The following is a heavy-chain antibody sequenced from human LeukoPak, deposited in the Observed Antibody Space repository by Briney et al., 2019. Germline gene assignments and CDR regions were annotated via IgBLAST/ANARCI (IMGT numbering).Heavy chain of an antibody. CDR1: GFTFSSYA. CDR2: IFGSGGST. Sequence: GGSLRLSCAASGFTFSSYAMYWVRQAPGKGLEWVSGIFGSGGSTHYADSVKGRFTISRDNSKSTVYLQMNSLRAEDTAVYYCAKTTTGYSSGRFPGWPVDYWGQGTLVTVSS. J-gene: IGHJ4*02. CDR3: AKTTTGYSSGRFPGWPVDY. V-gene: IGHV3-23*01. D-gene: IGHD6-19*01.